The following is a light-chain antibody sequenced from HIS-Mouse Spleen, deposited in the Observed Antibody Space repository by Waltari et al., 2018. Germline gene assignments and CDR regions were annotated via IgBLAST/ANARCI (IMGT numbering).Light chain of an antibody. CDR2: EDS. J-gene: IGLJ2*01. CDR3: YSTDSSGNHRV. CDR1: ALPKKY. Sequence: SYELTQPPSVSVPPGQPARIPCSGDALPKKYASLYQQKSGQAPVLVIYEDSKRPSGIPERFSGSSSGTMATLTISGAQVEDEADYYCYSTDSSGNHRVFGGGTKLTVL. V-gene: IGLV3-10*01.